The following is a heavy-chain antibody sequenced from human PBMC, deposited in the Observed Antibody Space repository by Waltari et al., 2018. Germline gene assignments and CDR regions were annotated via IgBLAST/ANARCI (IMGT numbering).Heavy chain of an antibody. CDR1: GFTFSSSE. J-gene: IGHJ3*02. Sequence: EVQLVESGGGLVQPGGSLRLSCAASGFTFSSSEMNWVRQAPGKGLGWVSYIISRGSTIYYADTVKDRFTIYRDNAKNALYLQMNSLRDEDTAVYYCAREYYDILTGYYRPGAFDIWGQGTMVTVSS. D-gene: IGHD3-9*01. CDR3: AREYYDILTGYYRPGAFDI. CDR2: IISRGSTI. V-gene: IGHV3-48*03.